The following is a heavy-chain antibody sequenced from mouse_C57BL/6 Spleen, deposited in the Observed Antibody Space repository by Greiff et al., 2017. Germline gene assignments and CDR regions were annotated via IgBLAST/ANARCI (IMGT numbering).Heavy chain of an antibody. Sequence: VQLQESGPELVKPGASVKISCKASGYAFSSSWMNWVKQRPGKGLEWIGRIYPGDGDTNYNGKFKGKATLTADKSSSTAYMQLSSLTSEDSAVYFCARDYGNYDAMDYWGQGTSVTVSS. J-gene: IGHJ4*01. CDR3: ARDYGNYDAMDY. CDR1: GYAFSSSW. V-gene: IGHV1-82*01. D-gene: IGHD2-1*01. CDR2: IYPGDGDT.